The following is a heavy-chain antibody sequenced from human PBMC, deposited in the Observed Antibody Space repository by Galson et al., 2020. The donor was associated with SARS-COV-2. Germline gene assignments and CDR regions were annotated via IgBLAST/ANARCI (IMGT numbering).Heavy chain of an antibody. CDR1: GDSVSSNSAA. J-gene: IGHJ4*02. CDR2: TYYRSKWYN. CDR3: ARVSIWSGYYTHQYYFDY. V-gene: IGHV6-1*01. Sequence: SQTLSLTCAISGDSVSSNSAAWNWIRQSPSRGLEWLGRTYYRSKWYNDYAVSVKSRITINPDTSKNQFSLQLNSVTPEDTAVYYCARVSIWSGYYTHQYYFDYWGQGTLVTVSS. D-gene: IGHD3-3*01.